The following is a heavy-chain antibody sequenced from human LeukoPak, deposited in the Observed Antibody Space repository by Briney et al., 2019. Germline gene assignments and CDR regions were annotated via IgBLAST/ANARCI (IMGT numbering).Heavy chain of an antibody. D-gene: IGHD5-18*01. Sequence: PGGSLRLSCAASGFTFSGYGMHWVRQAPGKGLEWVAFIRYDGSNKYYADSVKGRFTISIDNSKNTLYLQMNSLRAEDTAVYYCAKDEVSYGYAVYFDYWGQGTLVTGSS. V-gene: IGHV3-30*02. J-gene: IGHJ4*02. CDR3: AKDEVSYGYAVYFDY. CDR2: IRYDGSNK. CDR1: GFTFSGYG.